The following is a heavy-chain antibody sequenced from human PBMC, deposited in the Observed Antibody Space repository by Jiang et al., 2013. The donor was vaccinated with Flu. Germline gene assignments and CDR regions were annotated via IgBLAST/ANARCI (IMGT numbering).Heavy chain of an antibody. J-gene: IGHJ4*02. D-gene: IGHD3-10*01. CDR2: VNHSGST. CDR3: ARGPYESGSYYNNGFDF. Sequence: SWIRQPPREGDWSGLGKVNHSGSTNYNASLESRVTMSVDTSKNQFSLKLSSVTAADTAVYFCARGPYESGSYYNNGFDFWGQGTLVTVSS. V-gene: IGHV4-34*01.